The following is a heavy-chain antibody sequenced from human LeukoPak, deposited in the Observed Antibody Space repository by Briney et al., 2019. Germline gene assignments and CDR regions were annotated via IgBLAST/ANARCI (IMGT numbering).Heavy chain of an antibody. Sequence: GASVKVSCKASGYTFTGYYMHWVRQAPGQGLEWMGWINPNSGGTNYAQKFQGRVTMTTDTSTSTAYMELRSLRSDDTAVYYCVRDCSRTRCYLPFDYWGQGTLVTVSS. V-gene: IGHV1-2*02. CDR2: INPNSGGT. D-gene: IGHD2-2*01. CDR3: VRDCSRTRCYLPFDY. CDR1: GYTFTGYY. J-gene: IGHJ4*02.